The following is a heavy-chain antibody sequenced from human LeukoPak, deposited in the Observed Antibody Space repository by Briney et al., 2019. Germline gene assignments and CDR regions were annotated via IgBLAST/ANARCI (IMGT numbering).Heavy chain of an antibody. CDR2: IYYSGGT. Sequence: TLSPTCTVSGGSISSGGYYWSWIRQHPGKGLEWIGYIYYSGGTYYNPSLKSRVTISVDTSKNQFSLKLSSVTAADTAVYYCARGYYDILTGYYNPFDYWGQGTLVTVSS. CDR1: GGSISSGGYY. J-gene: IGHJ4*02. V-gene: IGHV4-31*03. CDR3: ARGYYDILTGYYNPFDY. D-gene: IGHD3-9*01.